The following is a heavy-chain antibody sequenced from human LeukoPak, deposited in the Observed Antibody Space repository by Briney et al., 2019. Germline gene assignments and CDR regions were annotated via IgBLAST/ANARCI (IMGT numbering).Heavy chain of an antibody. CDR3: ARSPAPGSVDY. CDR1: GFTFSTYW. J-gene: IGHJ4*02. CDR2: INKDGSAK. Sequence: PGGSLRLSCAASGFTFSTYWMSWVCQAPGKGLDWVANINKDGSAKYIVDSVKGRFTISRDNAKNSLYLQMSSLRVEDTAVYYCARSPAPGSVDYWGQGTLVTVSS. V-gene: IGHV3-7*01. D-gene: IGHD6-13*01.